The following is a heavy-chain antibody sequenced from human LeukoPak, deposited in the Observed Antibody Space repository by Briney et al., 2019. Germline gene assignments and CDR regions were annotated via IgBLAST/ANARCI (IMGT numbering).Heavy chain of an antibody. Sequence: SETLSLTCAVSGYSISSGYYWGWIRQSPGKGLEWIATIFHSGSIYYNPSLRSRVTLSVDTSKNQFSLRLNSVTAADTALYYCARMGVSYYYDSSTYYPTAFDVWGQGTMVSVSS. D-gene: IGHD3-22*01. CDR1: GYSISSGYY. CDR3: ARMGVSYYYDSSTYYPTAFDV. CDR2: IFHSGSI. J-gene: IGHJ3*01. V-gene: IGHV4-38-2*01.